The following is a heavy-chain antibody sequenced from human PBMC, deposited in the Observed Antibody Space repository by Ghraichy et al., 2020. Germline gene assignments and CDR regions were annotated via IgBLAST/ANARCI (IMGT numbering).Heavy chain of an antibody. V-gene: IGHV4-34*01. Sequence: SETLSLTCAVYGGSFSGYYWSWIRQPPGKGLEWIGEINHSGSTNYNPSLKSRVTISVDTSKNQFSLKLSSVTAADTAVYYCAREGAIITIFGVEGPYFDYWGQGTLVTVSS. J-gene: IGHJ4*02. CDR2: INHSGST. CDR1: GGSFSGYY. D-gene: IGHD3-3*01. CDR3: AREGAIITIFGVEGPYFDY.